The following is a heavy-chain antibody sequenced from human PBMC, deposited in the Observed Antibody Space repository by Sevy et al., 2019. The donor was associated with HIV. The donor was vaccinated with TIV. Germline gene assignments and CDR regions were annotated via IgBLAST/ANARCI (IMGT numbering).Heavy chain of an antibody. J-gene: IGHJ6*02. Sequence: GGSLRLSCAASGFTFSNAWMNWVRQAPGKGLEWVGRIKSKTDGGTTDYAAPVKGRFTISRDDSKNTLYLQMNSLKTEDTAVYYCTTEIPYSYCSGGSCYRAAVYYYYGMDVRGQGTTVTVSS. D-gene: IGHD2-15*01. CDR1: GFTFSNAW. V-gene: IGHV3-15*07. CDR3: TTEIPYSYCSGGSCYRAAVYYYYGMDV. CDR2: IKSKTDGGTT.